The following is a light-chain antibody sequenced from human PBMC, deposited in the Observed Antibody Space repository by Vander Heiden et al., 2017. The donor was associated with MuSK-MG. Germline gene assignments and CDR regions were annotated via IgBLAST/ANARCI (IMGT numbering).Light chain of an antibody. CDR1: QSISSW. CDR3: QQDNSYSYT. CDR2: DAS. V-gene: IGKV1-5*01. J-gene: IGKJ2*01. Sequence: DIQMSQTPSTLYASVGDRVSITCPASQSISSWLAWYQQKPGKAPKLLLYDASTLESGVLSRFSGRGSVSEFTLTISRLLPDDFAAYYFQQDNSYSYTFGQGTRLEIK.